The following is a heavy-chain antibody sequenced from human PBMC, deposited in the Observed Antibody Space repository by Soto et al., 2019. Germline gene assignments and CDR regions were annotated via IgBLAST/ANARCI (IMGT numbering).Heavy chain of an antibody. V-gene: IGHV1-69*01. J-gene: IGHJ4*02. Sequence: SVKVSCQASGGTFNKYAISWVRQAPGQGLEWMGGIIPMFGTANYAQKFQGRVTITADESTSTAYMELRSLRSEDTAVYYCARGVHYDSSGYYYFYWGRGTLVTVSS. D-gene: IGHD3-22*01. CDR3: ARGVHYDSSGYYYFY. CDR2: IIPMFGTA. CDR1: GGTFNKYA.